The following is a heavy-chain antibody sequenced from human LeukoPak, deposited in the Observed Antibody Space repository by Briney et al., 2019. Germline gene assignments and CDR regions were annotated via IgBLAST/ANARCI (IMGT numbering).Heavy chain of an antibody. CDR2: IIPMFATA. V-gene: IGHV1-69*13. CDR3: ARDARHKYCSSASCYRGWFDP. J-gene: IGHJ5*02. D-gene: IGHD2-2*01. CDR1: RGTFSSYA. Sequence: EASVKVSCKASRGTFSSYAISWVRQAPGQGLEWMGGIIPMFATANYAQKFQGRVTITADESTSTAYMELSSLRSEDTAVYYCARDARHKYCSSASCYRGWFDPWGQGTLVTVSS.